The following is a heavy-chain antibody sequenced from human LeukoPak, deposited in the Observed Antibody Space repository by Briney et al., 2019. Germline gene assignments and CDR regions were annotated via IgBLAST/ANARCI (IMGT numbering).Heavy chain of an antibody. CDR1: GYTFTGYY. D-gene: IGHD3-9*01. Sequence: ASVKVSCRASGYTFTGYYMHWVRQAPGQGLEWMGWINPNSGGTNYAQKFQGRVTITADESTSTAYMELSSLRSEDTAVYYCATGRMILTGYYKAAFDIWGQGTMVTVSS. CDR2: INPNSGGT. J-gene: IGHJ3*02. V-gene: IGHV1-2*02. CDR3: ATGRMILTGYYKAAFDI.